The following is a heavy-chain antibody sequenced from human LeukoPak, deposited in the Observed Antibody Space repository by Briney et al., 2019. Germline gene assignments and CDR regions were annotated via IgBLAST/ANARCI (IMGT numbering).Heavy chain of an antibody. V-gene: IGHV4-39*01. CDR2: IYRRGST. CDR3: ARHVQDLGIKV. CDR1: GASISSSDSY. Sequence: SETLSLTCTVSGASISSSDSYWSWIRQPPGKGLEWIGSIYRRGSTSYNPSLKSRVAVSEDMSKNHFSLRLSSVTAADTAVYYCARHVQDLGIKVWGQGTTVTVSS. J-gene: IGHJ6*02.